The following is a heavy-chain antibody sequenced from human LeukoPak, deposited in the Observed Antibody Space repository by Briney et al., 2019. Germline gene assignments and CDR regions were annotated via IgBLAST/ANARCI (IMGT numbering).Heavy chain of an antibody. D-gene: IGHD6-13*01. V-gene: IGHV1-18*01. Sequence: GASVKVSCKASGYTFTSYGISWVRQAPGQGLEWMGWISAYNGNTNYAQKLQGRVTMTTDTSTSTAYMELRSLRSDDTAVYYCARVQAAAGNYYYYMDVWGKGTTVTVSS. CDR1: GYTFTSYG. CDR2: ISAYNGNT. CDR3: ARVQAAAGNYYYYMDV. J-gene: IGHJ6*03.